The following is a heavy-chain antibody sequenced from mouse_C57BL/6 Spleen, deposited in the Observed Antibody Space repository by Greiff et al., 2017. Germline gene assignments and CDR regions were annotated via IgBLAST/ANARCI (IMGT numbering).Heavy chain of an antibody. J-gene: IGHJ2*01. CDR2: ISSGSSTI. CDR3: ARRYYDYDEGRGEYYFDY. Sequence: EVKLMESGGGLVKPGGSLKLSCAASGFTFSDYGMHWVRQAPEKGLEWVAYISSGSSTIYYADTVQGRFTISRDNAKNTLFLQMTRLRSEDTAMYYCARRYYDYDEGRGEYYFDYWGQGTTLTVSS. CDR1: GFTFSDYG. D-gene: IGHD2-4*01. V-gene: IGHV5-17*01.